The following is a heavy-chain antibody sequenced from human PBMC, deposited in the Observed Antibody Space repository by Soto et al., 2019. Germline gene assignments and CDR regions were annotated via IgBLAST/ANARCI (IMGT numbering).Heavy chain of an antibody. CDR1: GFTFSSYA. Sequence: ESGGGLVQPGGSLRLSCAASGFTFSSYAMSWVRQAPGKGLEWVSAISGSGGSTYYADSVKGRFTISRDNSKNTLYLQMNSLRAEDTAVYYCAAQYYDFWSGYYMNNWFDPWGQGTLVTVSS. V-gene: IGHV3-23*01. CDR3: AAQYYDFWSGYYMNNWFDP. J-gene: IGHJ5*02. CDR2: ISGSGGST. D-gene: IGHD3-3*01.